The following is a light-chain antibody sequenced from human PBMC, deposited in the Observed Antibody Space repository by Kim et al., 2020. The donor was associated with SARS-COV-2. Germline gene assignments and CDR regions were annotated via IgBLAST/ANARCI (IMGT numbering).Light chain of an antibody. Sequence: DIQLTQSPSSLSASVGDRVTITCRASQDINVYLAWYQQRPGKVPKLLIFSASTLQAGVPSRFSGGGSGTDFTLTISSLQPEDGATYYCQMYHSAPPLTFGGGTKVDIK. V-gene: IGKV1-27*01. CDR1: QDINVY. CDR2: SAS. CDR3: QMYHSAPPLT. J-gene: IGKJ4*01.